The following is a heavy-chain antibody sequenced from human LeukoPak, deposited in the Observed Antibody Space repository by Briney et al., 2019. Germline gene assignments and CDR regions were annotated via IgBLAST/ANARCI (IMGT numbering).Heavy chain of an antibody. Sequence: GGSLRLSCAASQFTFSNYSMSRVRQAQGKGLEWVSSISSRDNHIYYADSVKGRFTISRDNAKNSLFLQMNGLRAEDTAMYYCARMTRVGTKSKFYFDSWGPGTLVTVSS. D-gene: IGHD1-26*01. CDR2: ISSRDNHI. CDR1: QFTFSNYS. J-gene: IGHJ4*02. CDR3: ARMTRVGTKSKFYFDS. V-gene: IGHV3-21*01.